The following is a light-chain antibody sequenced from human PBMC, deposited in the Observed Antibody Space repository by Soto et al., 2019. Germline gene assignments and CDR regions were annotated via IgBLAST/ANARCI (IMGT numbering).Light chain of an antibody. CDR2: AAS. J-gene: IGKJ3*01. CDR3: QKYNSALFT. Sequence: DIQMTQSPSSLSASVGDRVTITCRASQGISNYLAWYQQKPGKVPKLLIYAASTLQSGVPSRFNGSGSGTDFTLTISSLQSEDVATYYCQKYNSALFTFGPGTKVDIK. CDR1: QGISNY. V-gene: IGKV1-27*01.